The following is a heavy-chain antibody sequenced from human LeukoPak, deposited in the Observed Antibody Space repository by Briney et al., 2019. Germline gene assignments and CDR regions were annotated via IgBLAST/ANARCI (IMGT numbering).Heavy chain of an antibody. Sequence: GRSLRLSCAASGFTFSSYWMSWVRQAPGKGLEWVANIKQDGSEKYYVDSVKGRFTISRDNAKNSLYLQMNSLRAEDTAVYYCARDKDKWLRFGGLNWFDPWGQGTLVTVSS. CDR1: GFTFSSYW. J-gene: IGHJ5*02. CDR2: IKQDGSEK. CDR3: ARDKDKWLRFGGLNWFDP. V-gene: IGHV3-7*03. D-gene: IGHD5-12*01.